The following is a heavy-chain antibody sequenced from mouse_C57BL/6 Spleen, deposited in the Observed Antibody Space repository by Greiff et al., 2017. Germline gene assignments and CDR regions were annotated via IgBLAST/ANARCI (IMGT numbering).Heavy chain of an antibody. CDR2: IDTSESEN. Sequence: VQLQQPGAELVRPGSSVKLSCKASGYTFTSYWMHWVKQRHIQGIEWNGNIDTSESENHYNQKFKAKATLTVDKSSSTTYMQLRSLTSEDSAVYYCASTTAQATGAWFAYWGQGTLVTVSA. CDR3: ASTTAQATGAWFAY. D-gene: IGHD3-2*02. V-gene: IGHV1-52*01. J-gene: IGHJ3*01. CDR1: GYTFTSYW.